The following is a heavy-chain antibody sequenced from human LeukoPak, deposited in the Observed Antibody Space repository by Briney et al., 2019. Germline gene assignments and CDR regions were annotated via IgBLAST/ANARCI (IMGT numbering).Heavy chain of an antibody. Sequence: PSETLSLTCTVSGGSITSYYWSWIRQPPGKGLEWIGYIFYSGGTNCNPSLKNRVTISVDTSKNQFSLKLSSVTAADTAVYYCARDRIGAVDPWGQGTLVTVSS. D-gene: IGHD6-13*01. CDR3: ARDRIGAVDP. J-gene: IGHJ5*02. CDR2: IFYSGGT. V-gene: IGHV4-59*01. CDR1: GGSITSYY.